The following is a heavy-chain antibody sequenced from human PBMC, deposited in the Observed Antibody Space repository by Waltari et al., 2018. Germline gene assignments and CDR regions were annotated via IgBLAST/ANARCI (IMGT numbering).Heavy chain of an antibody. Sequence: QVQLQESGPGLVKPSGTLSLTCTVPGGPISSYYWSWIREPPGKGLEWIGYIYYSGSTNYNPSLKSRVTISVDTSKNQFSLKLSSVTAADTAVYYCAGGHGDWFDPWGQGTLVTVSS. CDR2: IYYSGST. CDR1: GGPISSYY. V-gene: IGHV4-59*01. D-gene: IGHD3-16*01. J-gene: IGHJ5*02. CDR3: AGGHGDWFDP.